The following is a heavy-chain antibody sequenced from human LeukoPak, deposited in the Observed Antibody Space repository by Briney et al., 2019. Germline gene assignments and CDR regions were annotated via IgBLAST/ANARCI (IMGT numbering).Heavy chain of an antibody. Sequence: SETLSLTCAVYGGSFSGYYWSWIRQPPGKGLEWIGEINHSGSTNYNPSLKSRVTISVDTSKNQFSLKLSSVTAADTAVYYCARVSNDFWSGLRFYYFDYWGQGTLVTVSS. J-gene: IGHJ4*02. CDR2: INHSGST. D-gene: IGHD3-3*01. V-gene: IGHV4-34*01. CDR1: GGSFSGYY. CDR3: ARVSNDFWSGLRFYYFDY.